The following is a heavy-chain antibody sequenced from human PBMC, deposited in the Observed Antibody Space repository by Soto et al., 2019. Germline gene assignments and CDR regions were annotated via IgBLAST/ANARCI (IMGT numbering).Heavy chain of an antibody. CDR2: IWYDGSNK. D-gene: IGHD4-17*01. V-gene: IGHV3-33*01. CDR3: ARNTADYGDYEGGYSYIDV. Sequence: QVQLVESGGGVVQPGRSLRLSCAASGFTFSSYGMHWIRQAPGKGLEWVAVIWYDGSNKYYADSVKGRFTISRDNSKNTLYLQMNSLRAEDTAVYYCARNTADYGDYEGGYSYIDVWGKGTTVTVSS. CDR1: GFTFSSYG. J-gene: IGHJ6*03.